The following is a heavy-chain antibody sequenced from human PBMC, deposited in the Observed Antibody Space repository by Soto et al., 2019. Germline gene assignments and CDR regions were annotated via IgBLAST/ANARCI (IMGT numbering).Heavy chain of an antibody. V-gene: IGHV3-23*01. CDR3: AKDGTIFGVVDPNAFDI. Sequence: GGSLRLSCAASGFTFSSYAMSWVRQAPGKGLEWVSAISGSGGSTYYADSVRGRFTISRDNSKNTLYLQMNSLRAEDTAVYYCAKDGTIFGVVDPNAFDIWGQGTMVTVSS. D-gene: IGHD3-3*01. CDR2: ISGSGGST. J-gene: IGHJ3*02. CDR1: GFTFSSYA.